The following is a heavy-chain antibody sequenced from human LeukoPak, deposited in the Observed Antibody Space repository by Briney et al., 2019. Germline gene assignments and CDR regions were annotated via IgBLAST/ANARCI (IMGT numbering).Heavy chain of an antibody. V-gene: IGHV1-8*01. CDR2: MNPNSGNT. D-gene: IGHD2-2*01. CDR3: ARSISLQYQLLNYYYGMDV. Sequence: ASVKVSCKASGYTFTSYDINWVRQATGQGLEWKGWMNPNSGNTGYAQKFQGRVTMTRNTSISTAYMELSSLRSEDTAVYYCARSISLQYQLLNYYYGMDVWGQGTTVTVSS. J-gene: IGHJ6*02. CDR1: GYTFTSYD.